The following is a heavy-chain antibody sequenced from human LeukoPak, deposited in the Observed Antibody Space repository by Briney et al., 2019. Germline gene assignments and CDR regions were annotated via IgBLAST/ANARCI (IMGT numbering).Heavy chain of an antibody. CDR2: ISGSGGST. J-gene: IGHJ4*02. V-gene: IGHV3-23*01. D-gene: IGHD3-22*01. Sequence: GGSLRLSCAASGFTFSSYAMSWVRQAPGKGLEWVSAISGSGGSTYYADSVKGRFTISRDNSKNTLYLQMNSLRAEDTAVYYCAKVRSPYSSGYLYYFDYWGQGTLVTVSS. CDR1: GFTFSSYA. CDR3: AKVRSPYSSGYLYYFDY.